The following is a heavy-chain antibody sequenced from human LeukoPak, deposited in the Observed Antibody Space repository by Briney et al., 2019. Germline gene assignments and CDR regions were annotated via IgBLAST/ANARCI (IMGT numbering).Heavy chain of an antibody. CDR2: IYSGGST. D-gene: IGHD6-6*01. J-gene: IGHJ5*02. V-gene: IGHV3-53*01. Sequence: PGGSLRFSCAASGFTVSSNYMSWVRQAPRKGLEWVSVIYSGGSTYYADSVKGRFTISRDNSKNTLYLQMNSLRAEDTAVYYCARDHSSSTFDPWGQGTLVTVSS. CDR3: ARDHSSSTFDP. CDR1: GFTVSSNY.